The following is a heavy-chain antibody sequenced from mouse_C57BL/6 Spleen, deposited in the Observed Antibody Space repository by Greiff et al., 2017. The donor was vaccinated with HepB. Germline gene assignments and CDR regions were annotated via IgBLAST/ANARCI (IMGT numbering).Heavy chain of an antibody. Sequence: QVQLQQPGAELVRPGSSVKLSCKASGYTFTSYWMDWVKQRPGQGLEWIGNIYPSDSETHYNQKFKDKATLTVDKSSSTAYMQLSSLTSEDSAVYNCARRHYGSSLAMDYWGQGTSVTVSS. V-gene: IGHV1-61*01. CDR1: GYTFTSYW. J-gene: IGHJ4*01. CDR3: ARRHYGSSLAMDY. D-gene: IGHD1-1*01. CDR2: IYPSDSET.